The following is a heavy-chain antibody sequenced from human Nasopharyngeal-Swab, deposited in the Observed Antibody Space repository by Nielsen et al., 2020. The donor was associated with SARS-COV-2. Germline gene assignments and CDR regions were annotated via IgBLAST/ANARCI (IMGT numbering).Heavy chain of an antibody. CDR1: GGAFSGFY. CDR3: ARVALGSYLRGRGMDV. Sequence: SQTLSLTCAVYGGAFSGFYWSWIRPSPGEGLEWIGEINPSGSTDYNPSLKSRVTMSVDTSKNQFSLNLTSVTAADTAVYYCARVALGSYLRGRGMDVWGQGTTVTVSS. D-gene: IGHD3-16*02. J-gene: IGHJ6*02. V-gene: IGHV4-34*10. CDR2: INPSGST.